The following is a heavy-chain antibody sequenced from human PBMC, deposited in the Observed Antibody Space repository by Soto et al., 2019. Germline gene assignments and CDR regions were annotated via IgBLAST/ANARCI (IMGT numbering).Heavy chain of an antibody. D-gene: IGHD1-26*01. CDR3: ARVTGSYDYYYYYMYV. Sequence: EVQLVESGGGLVQPGGSLILSCAASGFTVSSNYMSWVRQAPGKGLEWVSVIYSGGSTYYEDSVKGRFTISRHNSKNRLYLQMSRPGAEDTDVYYCARVTGSYDYYYYYMYVWGKGTTVPVFS. CDR2: IYSGGST. V-gene: IGHV3-53*04. J-gene: IGHJ6*03. CDR1: GFTVSSNY.